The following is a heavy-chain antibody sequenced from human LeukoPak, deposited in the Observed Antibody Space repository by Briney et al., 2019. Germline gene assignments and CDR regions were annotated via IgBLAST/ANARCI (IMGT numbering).Heavy chain of an antibody. CDR2: IKEDGSER. Sequence: GGSLRLSCGASGFSFSSYWMSWVRETPGRGLEWVANIKEDGSERYYVDSVKGRFTISRDNAKNSLYLQMNNLGAEDTAVYYCASARLYSSSWYCYFDYWGRGTLVTVSS. CDR3: ASARLYSSSWYCYFDY. D-gene: IGHD6-13*01. V-gene: IGHV3-7*01. CDR1: GFSFSSYW. J-gene: IGHJ4*02.